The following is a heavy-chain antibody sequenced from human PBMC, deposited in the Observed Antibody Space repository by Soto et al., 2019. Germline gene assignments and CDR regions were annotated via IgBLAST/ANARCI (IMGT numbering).Heavy chain of an antibody. D-gene: IGHD3-10*01. CDR1: GFTFSSYG. CDR3: ARRLWFGERYRIDP. Sequence: SLRLSCAGSGFTFSSYGMHWVRQAPGKGLEWVAHISYDGSNEHYVDSVMGRFTISRDNSKNTLYLEMNSLRAEDTAVYYCARRLWFGERYRIDPWGQGTLVTVSS. V-gene: IGHV3-30*03. CDR2: ISYDGSNE. J-gene: IGHJ5*02.